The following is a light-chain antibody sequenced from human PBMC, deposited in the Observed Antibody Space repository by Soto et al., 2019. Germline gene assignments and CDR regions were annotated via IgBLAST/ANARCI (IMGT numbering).Light chain of an antibody. CDR3: QRYNNWPLT. CDR2: DTS. J-gene: IGKJ4*01. V-gene: IGKV3-15*01. CDR1: QGSGDT. Sequence: EVVLTQSPATLSVSPGEGVTLSCRASQGSGDTLAWYQHKPGQTPRLLIYDTSARATGVPARFSGSRSGPEFILTNNSLQSEDFAIYHCQRYNNWPLTFGGGTKVESK.